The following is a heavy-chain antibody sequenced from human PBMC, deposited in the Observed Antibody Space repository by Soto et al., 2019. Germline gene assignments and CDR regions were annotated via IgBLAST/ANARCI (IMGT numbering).Heavy chain of an antibody. CDR1: GGSVISGSYY. CDR2: IYYSGGT. J-gene: IGHJ3*02. Sequence: SXTVSLACSVSGGSVISGSYYWSWIRQPPGKGLEWIGYIYYSGGTNYNPSLKSRVTISVDTSKNQFSLKLSSVTAADTAVYYCASYPRGAWDAFDIWGQGTMVTVSS. CDR3: ASYPRGAWDAFDI. D-gene: IGHD3-10*01. V-gene: IGHV4-61*01.